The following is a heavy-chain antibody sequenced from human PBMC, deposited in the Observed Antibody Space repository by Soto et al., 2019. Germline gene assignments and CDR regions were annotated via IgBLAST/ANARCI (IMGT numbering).Heavy chain of an antibody. V-gene: IGHV5-51*01. CDR3: ARLYGSGSHSRRWFDL. Sequence: PGESLKISCKGSGYSFTNYWIGWVRQMPGKGLEWMGIIYPADSDTRYRPSFQGQVTILADKSINTAYLQWRGLKTSDTAMYYCARLYGSGSHSRRWFDLWGQGTLVTVSS. J-gene: IGHJ5*02. D-gene: IGHD3-10*01. CDR1: GYSFTNYW. CDR2: IYPADSDT.